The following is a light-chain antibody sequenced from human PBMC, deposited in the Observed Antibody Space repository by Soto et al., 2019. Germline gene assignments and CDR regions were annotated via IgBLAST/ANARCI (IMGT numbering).Light chain of an antibody. Sequence: EVVLTQSPGTLSLSPRERATLSCRASQSVSNNYLAGNQHKPGQSPRLLINGASNRAPGIPDRFSGSGSGPDFTLTISRLEPEDFAVYYCQQYAASPRTFGQGTLVEVK. CDR3: QQYAASPRT. CDR2: GAS. J-gene: IGKJ1*01. V-gene: IGKV3-20*01. CDR1: QSVSNNY.